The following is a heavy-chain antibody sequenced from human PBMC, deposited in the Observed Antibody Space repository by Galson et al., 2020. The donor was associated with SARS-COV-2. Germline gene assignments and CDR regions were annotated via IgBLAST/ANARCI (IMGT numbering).Heavy chain of an antibody. V-gene: IGHV3-49*03. J-gene: IGHJ5*02. Sequence: GGSLRLSCTASGFTFGDYAMSWFRQAPGKGLEWVGFIRSKAYGGTTEYAASVKGRFTISRDDSKSIAYLQMNSLKTEDTAVYYCTRVLEAMIVVGNWFAPWGQETLVTVSS. CDR1: GFTFGDYA. CDR2: IRSKAYGGTT. D-gene: IGHD3-22*01. CDR3: TRVLEAMIVVGNWFAP.